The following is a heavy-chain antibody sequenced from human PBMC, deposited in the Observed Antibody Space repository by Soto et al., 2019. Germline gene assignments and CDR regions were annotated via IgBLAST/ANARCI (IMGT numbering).Heavy chain of an antibody. CDR1: GFTFSSYA. J-gene: IGHJ4*02. V-gene: IGHV3-30-3*01. CDR3: ARDLYYTGSIGSH. CDR2: ISYDGSNK. D-gene: IGHD3-10*01. Sequence: GGSLRLSCAASGFTFSSYAMHWVRQAPGKGLEWVAVISYDGSNKYYADSVKGRFTISRDNSKNTLYLQMNSLRAEDTAVYYCARDLYYTGSIGSHWGQGTLVTVSS.